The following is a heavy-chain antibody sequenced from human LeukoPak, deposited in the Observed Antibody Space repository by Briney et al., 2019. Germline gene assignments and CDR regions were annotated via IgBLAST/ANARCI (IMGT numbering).Heavy chain of an antibody. J-gene: IGHJ4*02. D-gene: IGHD6-13*01. Sequence: PGRSLRLSCAASGFTFSSYAMHWVRQAPGKGLEWVAVISYDGSNKYYADSVEGRFTISRDNSKNTLYLQMNSLRAEDTAVYYCARTEGIAAASRGFYYWGQGTLVTVSS. V-gene: IGHV3-30*04. CDR3: ARTEGIAAASRGFYY. CDR2: ISYDGSNK. CDR1: GFTFSSYA.